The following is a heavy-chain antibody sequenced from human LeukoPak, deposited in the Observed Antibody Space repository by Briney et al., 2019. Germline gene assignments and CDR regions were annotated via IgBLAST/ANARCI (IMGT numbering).Heavy chain of an antibody. CDR1: GFTFSNLW. J-gene: IGHJ5*02. Sequence: GGSLRLSCAASGFTFSNLWMSWVRQAPGKGLKWVANIKQDGSEKYYVDSVKGRLTISRDNAQNSLYLQMNSLRAEDTAIYYCARTPPKGDIDTWGQGTMVTVSS. D-gene: IGHD2-21*02. CDR2: IKQDGSEK. V-gene: IGHV3-7*03. CDR3: ARTPPKGDIDT.